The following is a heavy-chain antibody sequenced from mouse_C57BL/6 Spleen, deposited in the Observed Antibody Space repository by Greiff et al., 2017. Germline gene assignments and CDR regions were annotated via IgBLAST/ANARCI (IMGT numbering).Heavy chain of an antibody. J-gene: IGHJ4*01. V-gene: IGHV5-17*01. CDR3: ARSAQATGGDY. D-gene: IGHD3-2*02. CDR2: ISSGSSTI. Sequence: DVKLVESGGGLVKPGGSLKLSCAASGFTFSDYGMHWVRQAPEKGLEWVAYISSGSSTIYYADTVKGRFTISRDNAKNTLFLQMTSLRSEDTAMYYCARSAQATGGDYWGQGTSVTVSS. CDR1: GFTFSDYG.